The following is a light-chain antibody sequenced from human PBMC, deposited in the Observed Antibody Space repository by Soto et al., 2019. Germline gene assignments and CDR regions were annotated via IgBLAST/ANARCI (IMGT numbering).Light chain of an antibody. CDR2: DAS. CDR1: QSIIRW. V-gene: IGKV1-5*01. CDR3: QQYNTYST. Sequence: DIQMTQSPSSLSASVGDRFTITCRASQSIIRWLAWYQQKPGKAPKALIYDASTLRSGVPSRFSGGGSGTEFTLTISSLQPDDFATYYCQQYNTYSTFGQGTRLEIK. J-gene: IGKJ5*01.